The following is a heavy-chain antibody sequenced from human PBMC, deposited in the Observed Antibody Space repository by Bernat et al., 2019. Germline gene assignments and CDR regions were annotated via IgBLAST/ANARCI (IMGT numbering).Heavy chain of an antibody. V-gene: IGHV3-48*01. D-gene: IGHD3-16*01. Sequence: EVQLVESGGGLVQPGGSLRLSCAASGFSFSTSDMPWVRQAPGKRLEWVSFISVSSTTIYYADSVKGRFIISRDNGENSLYLQLSSLRVEDTAVYYCARDGKRRSNYGYDFDYWGQGTLVTVSS. CDR2: ISVSSTTI. CDR1: GFSFSTSD. J-gene: IGHJ4*02. CDR3: ARDGKRRSNYGYDFDY.